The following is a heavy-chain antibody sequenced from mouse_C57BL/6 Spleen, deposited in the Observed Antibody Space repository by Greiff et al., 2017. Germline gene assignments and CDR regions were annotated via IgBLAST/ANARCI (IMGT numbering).Heavy chain of an antibody. CDR2: IHPNSGST. CDR1: GYTFTSYW. CDR3: ASPSTMVTTAPAY. J-gene: IGHJ3*01. V-gene: IGHV1-64*01. Sequence: QVQLQQPGAELVKPGASVKLSCKASGYTFTSYWMHWVKQRPGQGLEWIGMIHPNSGSTNYNEKFKSKATLTVDKSSSTAYMQLSSLTSEDSAVYYCASPSTMVTTAPAYWGQGTLVTVSA. D-gene: IGHD2-2*01.